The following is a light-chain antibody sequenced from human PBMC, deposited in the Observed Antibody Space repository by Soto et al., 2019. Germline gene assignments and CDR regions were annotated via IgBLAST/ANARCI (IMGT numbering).Light chain of an antibody. CDR1: QSVSNDY. V-gene: IGKV3-20*01. J-gene: IGKJ1*01. CDR2: SVS. CDR3: QQYGRP. Sequence: EMVLTQSPGTLSLSPGDRATLSCRASQSVSNDYLAWSQQKPGQTPRLLIYSVSSRATGIPGRFSGSGSGTDFTLTISRLEPEDFAVYYCQQYGRPFGQGTKVDIK.